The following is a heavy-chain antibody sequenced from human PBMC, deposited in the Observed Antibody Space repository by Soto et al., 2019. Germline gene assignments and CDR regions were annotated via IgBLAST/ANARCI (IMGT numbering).Heavy chain of an antibody. CDR1: GFTFSNAW. CDR2: IKSKTDGGTT. J-gene: IGHJ6*02. D-gene: IGHD6-13*01. V-gene: IGHV3-15*01. CDR3: TGYDYYYGMDV. Sequence: GGSLRLSCAASGFTFSNAWMSWVRQAPGKGLEWVGRIKSKTDGGTTDYAAPVKGRFTISRDGSKNTLYLQMNSLKTEDTAVYYCTGYDYYYGMDVWGQGTTVTVSS.